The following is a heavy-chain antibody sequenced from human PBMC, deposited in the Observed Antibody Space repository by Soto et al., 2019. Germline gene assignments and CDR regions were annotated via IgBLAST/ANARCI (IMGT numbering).Heavy chain of an antibody. CDR1: GCSISSSSYY. CDR3: ASSAGYSSGWYVQEGWADGY. D-gene: IGHD6-19*01. Sequence: XETLSLTCTVSGCSISSSSYYWGWIRQPPGKGLEWIGSIYYSGSTYYNPSLKSRVTISVDTSKNQFSLKLSSVTAADTAVYYCASSAGYSSGWYVQEGWADGYWGQGTLVTVSS. CDR2: IYYSGST. J-gene: IGHJ4*02. V-gene: IGHV4-39*01.